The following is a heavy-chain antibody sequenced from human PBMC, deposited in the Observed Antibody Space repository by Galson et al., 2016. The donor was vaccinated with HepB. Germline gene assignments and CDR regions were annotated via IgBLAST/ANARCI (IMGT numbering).Heavy chain of an antibody. J-gene: IGHJ6*02. V-gene: IGHV3-13*01. CDR2: IGTKGGT. D-gene: IGHD3-10*01. Sequence: SLRLSCAASGFTFNNYAMSWVRQAKGKGLEWVSGIGTKGGTYYLDSAKGRFTISREDAKNSLHLQMNSLTAGDTAVYYCARSGTYTNRIGMDVWGQGTTVTVSS. CDR3: ARSGTYTNRIGMDV. CDR1: GFTFNNYA.